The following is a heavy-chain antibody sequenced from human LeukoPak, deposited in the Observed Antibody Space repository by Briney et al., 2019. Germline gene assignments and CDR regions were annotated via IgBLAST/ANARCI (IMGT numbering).Heavy chain of an antibody. CDR1: GFTFSSYW. CDR2: INSDGSST. CDR3: TRHGLLWFGELFYYMDV. Sequence: GGSLRLSCAASGFTFSSYWMHWVRQAPGKGLVWVSRINSDGSSTSYADSVKGRFTISRDNAKNTLYLQMNSLRAGDTAVYYCTRHGLLWFGELFYYMDVWGKGTTVTISS. V-gene: IGHV3-74*01. D-gene: IGHD3-10*01. J-gene: IGHJ6*03.